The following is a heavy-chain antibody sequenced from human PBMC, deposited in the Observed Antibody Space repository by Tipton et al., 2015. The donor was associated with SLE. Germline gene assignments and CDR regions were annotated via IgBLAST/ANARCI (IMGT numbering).Heavy chain of an antibody. J-gene: IGHJ4*02. Sequence: TLSLTCTVSSGSISSGGHYWSWIRQHPGKGLEWMGNIFDSGATYYNPSLDRRRTISLDMSEKQFSLKLSSVTAADTAVYYCARYYYDSTGDCLFGYWGQRTLVTVSS. V-gene: IGHV4-31*03. CDR1: SGSISSGGHY. CDR3: ARYYYDSTGDCLFGY. D-gene: IGHD3-22*01. CDR2: IFDSGAT.